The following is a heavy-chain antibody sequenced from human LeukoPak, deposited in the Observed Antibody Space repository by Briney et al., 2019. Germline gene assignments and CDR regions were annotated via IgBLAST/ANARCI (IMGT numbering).Heavy chain of an antibody. CDR3: AVSRGAYGSSTRWYTGFDY. J-gene: IGHJ4*02. V-gene: IGHV5-51*01. Sequence: GGSLRLSCKGSGYSFTSYWIGWVRQVPGKGLEWMGIIYPGDSGTTYSPSFQGQVTISADKSIGTAYLQWSSLKASDPATYYWAVSRGAYGSSTRWYTGFDYWGQGTLATVSS. CDR2: IYPGDSGT. D-gene: IGHD2-2*02. CDR1: GYSFTSYW.